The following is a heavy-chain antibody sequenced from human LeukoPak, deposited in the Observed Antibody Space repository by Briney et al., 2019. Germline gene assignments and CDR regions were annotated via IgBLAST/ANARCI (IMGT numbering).Heavy chain of an antibody. CDR2: IFSGGAT. J-gene: IGHJ4*02. D-gene: IGHD1-26*01. Sequence: GGSLRLSCAASRFTVNSNYMSWVRQAPGKGLEWVSMIFSGGATYYADSVNDRFTISRDNSKNTLSLQMNSLSADDTAMYYCARATVVGGYYFDYWGPGTLVTVSS. CDR3: ARATVVGGYYFDY. CDR1: RFTVNSNY. V-gene: IGHV3-66*01.